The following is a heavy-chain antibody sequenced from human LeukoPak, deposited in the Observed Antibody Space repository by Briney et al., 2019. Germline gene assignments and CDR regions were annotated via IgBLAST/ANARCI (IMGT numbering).Heavy chain of an antibody. D-gene: IGHD5-18*01. CDR2: IKPDVSEI. CDR3: AKGRGYSYGPYYFDY. Sequence: GGSLRLSCAASGFTFSSYWMSWVRQAPGKGLEWVVNIKPDVSEIYYVDSVKGRFTISRDNAKNYLYLQMNSLRAEDMALYYCAKGRGYSYGPYYFDYWGQGTLVTVSS. J-gene: IGHJ4*02. V-gene: IGHV3-7*03. CDR1: GFTFSSYW.